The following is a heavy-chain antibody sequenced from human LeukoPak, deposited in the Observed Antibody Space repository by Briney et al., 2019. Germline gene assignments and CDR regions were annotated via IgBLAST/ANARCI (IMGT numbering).Heavy chain of an antibody. CDR1: GGSISSGSYF. D-gene: IGHD3-3*01. CDR2: IYYSGST. J-gene: IGHJ3*02. CDR3: ARAPGSAYYDFWSGYYSDAFDI. V-gene: IGHV4-61*01. Sequence: PSETLSLTCTVSGGSISSGSYFWSWIRQPPGKGLEWIGYIYYSGSTNYNPSLKSRVTISVDTSKNQFSLKLSSVTAADTAVYYCARAPGSAYYDFWSGYYSDAFDIWGQGTMVTVSS.